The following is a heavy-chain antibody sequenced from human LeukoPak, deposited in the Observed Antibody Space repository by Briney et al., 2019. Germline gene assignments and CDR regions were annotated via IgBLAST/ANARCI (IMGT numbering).Heavy chain of an antibody. CDR3: ARDSTRYSSSSWDYYYMDV. V-gene: IGHV3-11*01. D-gene: IGHD6-6*01. CDR1: GFTFSDYY. CDR2: ISSSGSTI. Sequence: GGSLRLSCAASGFTFSDYYMSWIRQAPGKGLEWVSYISSSGSTIYYADSVKGRFTISRDNAKNLLYLQMNSLRAEDTAVYYCARDSTRYSSSSWDYYYMDVWGKGTTVTVSS. J-gene: IGHJ6*03.